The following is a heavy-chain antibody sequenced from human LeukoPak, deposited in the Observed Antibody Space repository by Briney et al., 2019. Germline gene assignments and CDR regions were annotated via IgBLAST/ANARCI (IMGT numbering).Heavy chain of an antibody. CDR2: IYYSGST. Sequence: SETLSLTCTVSGGSISSSSYYWGWIRQPPGKGLEWIGSIYYSGSTYYNPSLKSRVTISVDTSKNQFSLKLSSVTAADTAVYYCAGNSGYDRLFDYWGQGTLVTVSS. V-gene: IGHV4-39*07. D-gene: IGHD5-12*01. CDR3: AGNSGYDRLFDY. J-gene: IGHJ4*02. CDR1: GGSISSSSYY.